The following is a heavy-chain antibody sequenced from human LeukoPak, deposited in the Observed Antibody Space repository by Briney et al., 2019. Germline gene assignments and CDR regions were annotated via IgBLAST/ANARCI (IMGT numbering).Heavy chain of an antibody. CDR3: ARDFGCSADSCFSGFDY. V-gene: IGHV3-48*03. Sequence: GGSLRLSCAASGFTFSSYEMNWVRQAPGKGLEWVSYISGSGSTIYYADSVKGRFTISRDNAKNSLYLQMNSLRAEDTAVYFCARDFGCSADSCFSGFDYWGQGTLVTVSS. CDR1: GFTFSSYE. CDR2: ISGSGSTI. D-gene: IGHD2-15*01. J-gene: IGHJ4*02.